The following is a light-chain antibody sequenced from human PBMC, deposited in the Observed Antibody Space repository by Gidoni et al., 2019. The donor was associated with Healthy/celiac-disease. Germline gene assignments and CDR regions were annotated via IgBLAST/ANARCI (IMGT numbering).Light chain of an antibody. V-gene: IGLV2-14*01. CDR1: SSDVGGYNY. CDR2: EVS. J-gene: IGLJ2*01. Sequence: QSALTQPASVSASPGQSITISCTGTSSDVGGYNYVSWYQQHPGKAPKLRIYEVSNRPSGVPDRFSGPKSGNTASLTSSGLQAEDEADYYCSSYTSSSTLEVVFGGGTKLTVL. CDR3: SSYTSSSTLEVV.